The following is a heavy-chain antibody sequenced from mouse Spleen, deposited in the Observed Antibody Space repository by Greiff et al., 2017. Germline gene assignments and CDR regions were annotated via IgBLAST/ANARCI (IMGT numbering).Heavy chain of an antibody. Sequence: VQLQQSGAELVRPGASVKLSCKASGYTFTDYYINWVKQRPGQGLEWIARIYPGSGNTYYNEKFKGKATLTAEKSSSTAYMQLSSLTSEDSAVYFCAIGSSPSYWYFDVWGTGTTVTVSS. J-gene: IGHJ1*03. CDR3: AIGSSPSYWYFDV. CDR2: IYPGSGNT. CDR1: GYTFTDYY. D-gene: IGHD1-1*01. V-gene: IGHV1-76*01.